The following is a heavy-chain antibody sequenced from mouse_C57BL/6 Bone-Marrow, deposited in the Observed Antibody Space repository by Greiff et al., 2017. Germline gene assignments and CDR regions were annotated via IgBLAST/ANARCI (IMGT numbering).Heavy chain of an antibody. J-gene: IGHJ2*01. V-gene: IGHV5-17*01. Sequence: EVKLVESGGGLVKPGGSLKLSCAASGFTFSDYGMHWVRQAPEKGLEWVAYISSGSSTIYYADTVKGRFTISRDNATNTLFLQMTSLRSEDTAMYYCARPGYYGSSPFNYWGQGTTLTVSS. CDR3: ARPGYYGSSPFNY. CDR1: GFTFSDYG. D-gene: IGHD1-1*01. CDR2: ISSGSSTI.